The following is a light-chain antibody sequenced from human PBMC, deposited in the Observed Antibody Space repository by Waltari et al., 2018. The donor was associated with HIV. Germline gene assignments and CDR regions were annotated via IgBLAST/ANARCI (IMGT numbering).Light chain of an antibody. Sequence: EIVMTQSPASLSVSPGERATLSCRANQSVSNNLAWYQQKLGQAPRLLIYGASTRATGIPARFSGSGSGTEFILTISSLQSEDFAVYYCQQYNNWWTFGQGTKVEIK. CDR2: GAS. J-gene: IGKJ1*01. V-gene: IGKV3-15*01. CDR3: QQYNNWWT. CDR1: QSVSNN.